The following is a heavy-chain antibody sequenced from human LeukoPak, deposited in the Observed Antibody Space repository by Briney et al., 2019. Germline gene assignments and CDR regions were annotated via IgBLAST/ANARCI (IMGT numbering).Heavy chain of an antibody. CDR3: AKARTRGYSYGSFDY. CDR2: IRYDGTNK. D-gene: IGHD5-18*01. Sequence: GGSLRLSCAASGFTFSYYAIHWVRQAPGKGLEWVAFIRYDGTNKNYADSVKGRFTISRDNSKNTLYLRMNSLRAEDTAVYYCAKARTRGYSYGSFDYWGQGTLVTVSS. V-gene: IGHV3-30*02. J-gene: IGHJ4*02. CDR1: GFTFSYYA.